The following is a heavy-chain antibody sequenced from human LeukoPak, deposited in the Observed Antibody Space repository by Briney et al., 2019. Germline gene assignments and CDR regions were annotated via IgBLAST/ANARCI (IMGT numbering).Heavy chain of an antibody. D-gene: IGHD6-13*01. V-gene: IGHV1-8*01. Sequence: GASVKVSCKASGYTFTSYDINWVRQATGQGLEWMGWMNPNSGNTGYAQKFQGRVTMTRNTSISTAYMELSSLRSEDTAVYYCARAQRRRQIAAAGNYYYMDVWGKGTTVTVSS. CDR1: GYTFTSYD. CDR2: MNPNSGNT. CDR3: ARAQRRRQIAAAGNYYYMDV. J-gene: IGHJ6*03.